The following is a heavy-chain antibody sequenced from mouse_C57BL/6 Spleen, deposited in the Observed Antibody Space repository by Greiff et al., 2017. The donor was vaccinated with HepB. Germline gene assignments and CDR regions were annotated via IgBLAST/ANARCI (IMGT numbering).Heavy chain of an antibody. CDR1: GFTFSSYA. D-gene: IGHD1-1*01. Sequence: DVKLQESGGGLVKPGGSLKLSCAASGFTFSSYAMSWVRQTPEKRLEWVATISDGGSYTYYPDNVKGRFTISRDNAKNNLYLQMSHLKSEDTAMYYCARDEGTTVVSAMDYWGQGTSVTVSS. CDR3: ARDEGTTVVSAMDY. V-gene: IGHV5-4*01. CDR2: ISDGGSYT. J-gene: IGHJ4*01.